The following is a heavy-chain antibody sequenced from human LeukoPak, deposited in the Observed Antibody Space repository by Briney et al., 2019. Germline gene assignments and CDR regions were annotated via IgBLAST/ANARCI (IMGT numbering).Heavy chain of an antibody. V-gene: IGHV3-48*04. J-gene: IGHJ6*03. CDR1: GFSFNRRG. D-gene: IGHD3-16*01. CDR2: ISPRSETI. CDR3: ARIDGPTVFTYYMDL. Sequence: GESLRLSCATSGFSFNRRGMNWVRHPPGKGLEWVSYISPRSETIYYAESVKSRFTVSRDDSKDSLYLQMHTLRAEDTAVYYCARIDGPTVFTYYMDLWGKGTTVTVAS.